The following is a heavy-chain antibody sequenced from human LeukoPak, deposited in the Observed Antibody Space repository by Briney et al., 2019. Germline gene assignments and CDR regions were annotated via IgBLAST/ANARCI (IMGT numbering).Heavy chain of an antibody. CDR3: ARDPSTYYDFWSGYYFEYYFDY. D-gene: IGHD3-3*01. CDR1: GYTFTGYY. J-gene: IGHJ4*02. V-gene: IGHV1-2*02. CDR2: INPNSGGT. Sequence: ASVKVSCKASGYTFTGYYMHWVRQAPGQGLEWMGWINPNSGGTNYAQKFQGRVTMTRDTSISTAYMELSRLRSDDTAVYYCARDPSTYYDFWSGYYFEYYFDYWGQGTLVTVPS.